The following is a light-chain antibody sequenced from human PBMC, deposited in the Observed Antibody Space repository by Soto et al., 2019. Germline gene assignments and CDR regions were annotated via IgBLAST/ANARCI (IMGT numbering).Light chain of an antibody. CDR3: HQFSSAPLT. CDR2: RTF. Sequence: EIVLTQSPGTLSLSPGQRATLSCSASKSIASSYLAWYQQKPVQPPRLLLYRTFNRATGIPDRFSGSGSGIDFTLTISRLEPEDFALYFCHQFSSAPLTFAGGTKVE. J-gene: IGKJ4*01. V-gene: IGKV3-20*01. CDR1: KSIASSY.